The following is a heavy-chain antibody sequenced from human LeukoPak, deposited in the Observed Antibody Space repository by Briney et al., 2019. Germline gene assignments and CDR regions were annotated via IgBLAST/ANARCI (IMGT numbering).Heavy chain of an antibody. CDR1: GFTFSSYW. V-gene: IGHV3-74*01. D-gene: IGHD3-9*01. J-gene: IGHJ6*02. CDR2: INSDGSST. CDR3: ARAMGTLRYFDWLSLYYYYGMDV. Sequence: GSLGLSCAASGFTFSSYWMHWVRQAPGKGLVWVSRINSDGSSTSYADSVKGRFTISRDNAKNTLYLQMNSLRAEDTAVYYCARAMGTLRYFDWLSLYYYYGMDVWGQGTTVTVSS.